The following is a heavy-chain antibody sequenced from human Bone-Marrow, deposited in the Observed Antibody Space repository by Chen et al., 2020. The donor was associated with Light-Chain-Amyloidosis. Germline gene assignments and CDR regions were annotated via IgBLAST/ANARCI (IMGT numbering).Heavy chain of an antibody. CDR1: GRGFNNFA. D-gene: IGHD3-10*01. CDR3: ARESSRGGEESGFDF. V-gene: IGHV3-30-3*01. Sequence: VQMVESGGGVVQPGRALRPSCAASGRGFNNFAMHWVRQAPGKGLEWVAGLSHGGTTKFHADDVKGRFTISGDNPKSTLYLQMDRLRTEDTAIYYCARESSRGGEESGFDFWGQGTLVTVSS. CDR2: LSHGGTTK. J-gene: IGHJ4*02.